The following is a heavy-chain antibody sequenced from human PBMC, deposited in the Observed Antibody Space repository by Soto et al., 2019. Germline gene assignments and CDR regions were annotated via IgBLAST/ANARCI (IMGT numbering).Heavy chain of an antibody. CDR2: VTGSGGRP. Sequence: EAQLLESGGGLVQPGGSLSLSCVASGFTFSTYAMSWVRQAPGKGLEWVSGVTGSGGRPYYADSVKGRFTIFRDNSKKMLYLQMNSLRAEDTAVYYCAKAWSTDYYGSGRGLDYWGQGTLVTVSS. CDR3: AKAWSTDYYGSGRGLDY. J-gene: IGHJ4*02. D-gene: IGHD3-10*01. CDR1: GFTFSTYA. V-gene: IGHV3-23*01.